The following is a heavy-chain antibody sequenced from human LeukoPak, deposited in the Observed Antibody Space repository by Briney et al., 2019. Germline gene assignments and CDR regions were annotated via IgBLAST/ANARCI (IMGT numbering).Heavy chain of an antibody. J-gene: IGHJ4*02. CDR1: GGSISSYY. V-gene: IGHV4-59*01. D-gene: IGHD3-10*01. CDR2: IYYSGST. Sequence: SETLSLTCTVSGGSISSYYWSWIRQPPGKGLEWIGYIYYSGSTNYNPSLKSRVTMSVDTSKNQFSLKLSSVTAADTAVYYCAKFGAYYFDYWGQGTLVTVSS. CDR3: AKFGAYYFDY.